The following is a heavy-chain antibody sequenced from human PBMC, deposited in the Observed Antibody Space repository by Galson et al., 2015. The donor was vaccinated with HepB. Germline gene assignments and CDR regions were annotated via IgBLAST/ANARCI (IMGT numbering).Heavy chain of an antibody. CDR3: ARGLLRLTDY. CDR2: TNTISTNI. Sequence: SLRLSCAASGFTFSSYSMNWVRQAPGKGLEWLSYTNTISTNISYADSVRGRFTISRDNAKNSLYLQMNSLRAEDTAVYYCARGLLRLTDYWGQGTLLTVSS. J-gene: IGHJ4*02. D-gene: IGHD1-26*01. V-gene: IGHV3-48*01. CDR1: GFTFSSYS.